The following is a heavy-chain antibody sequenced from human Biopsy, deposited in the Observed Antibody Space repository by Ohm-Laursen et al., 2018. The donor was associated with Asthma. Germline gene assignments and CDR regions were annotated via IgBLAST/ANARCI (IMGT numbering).Heavy chain of an antibody. CDR1: GGSISSFY. CDR3: ARAQDYYDSRGYYRSFDY. J-gene: IGHJ4*02. Sequence: GTLSLTCSVYGGSISSFYWSWIRQSPEKGLEWIGFIYYSGSTYYNPSLKSRVSISIDTSKNQFSLKLSSVTAADTAVYYCARAQDYYDSRGYYRSFDYWGQGTLVTVSS. CDR2: IYYSGST. V-gene: IGHV4-59*12. D-gene: IGHD3-22*01.